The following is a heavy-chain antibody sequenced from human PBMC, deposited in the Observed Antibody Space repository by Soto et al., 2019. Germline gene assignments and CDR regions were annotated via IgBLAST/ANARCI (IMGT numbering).Heavy chain of an antibody. J-gene: IGHJ6*02. V-gene: IGHV1-2*04. Sequence: ASVKVSCKASGYTFTGYYMHWVRQAPGQGLEWMGWINPNSGGTNYAQKFQGWVTMTRDTSISTAYMELSRLRSDDTAVYYCASSSPPYYHYGMDVRGQGTTVTVSS. CDR2: INPNSGGT. CDR1: GYTFTGYY. CDR3: ASSSPPYYHYGMDV. D-gene: IGHD6-6*01.